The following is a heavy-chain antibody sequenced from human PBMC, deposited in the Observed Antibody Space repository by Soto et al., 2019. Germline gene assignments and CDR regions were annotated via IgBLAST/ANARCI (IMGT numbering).Heavy chain of an antibody. V-gene: IGHV4-59*01. J-gene: IGHJ3*02. Sequence: QVQLQESGPGLVKPSETLSLTCTVSGGSISSYYWSWIRQPPGKGLEWIGYIYYSGSTNYNPSLKSRVTIAVDTAKNQFSLTLSSVTAADTAVYYWARVGSGLDIGDAFDIWGQGTMVTVSS. D-gene: IGHD5-12*01. CDR2: IYYSGST. CDR3: ARVGSGLDIGDAFDI. CDR1: GGSISSYY.